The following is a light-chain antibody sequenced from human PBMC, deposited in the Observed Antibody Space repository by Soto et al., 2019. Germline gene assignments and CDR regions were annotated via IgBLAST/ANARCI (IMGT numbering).Light chain of an antibody. CDR1: QSVLYSSNNKNY. J-gene: IGKJ4*01. CDR3: QQYYSAPLT. Sequence: DIVMTQSPDSLAVSLGERATINCKSSQSVLYSSNNKNYLAWYQQKPGQPPKLLIYWASTRESGVPDRFSGSGSGTDFTLTICSLQAEDVAVYSCQQYYSAPLTFGGGTKVEIK. V-gene: IGKV4-1*01. CDR2: WAS.